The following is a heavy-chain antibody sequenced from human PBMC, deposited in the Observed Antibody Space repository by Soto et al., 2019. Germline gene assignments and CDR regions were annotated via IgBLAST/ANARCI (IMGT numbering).Heavy chain of an antibody. CDR1: GFHFSSYS. CDR2: ISGSGGST. Sequence: GGSLRLSCAASGFHFSSYSMSWVRQAPGKGLEWVSAISGSGGSTYYADSVKGRFTISRDNSKNTLYLQMNSLRAEDTAVYYCAKDPGIAVAGTYGYWGQGTLVTVSS. J-gene: IGHJ4*02. V-gene: IGHV3-23*01. CDR3: AKDPGIAVAGTYGY. D-gene: IGHD6-19*01.